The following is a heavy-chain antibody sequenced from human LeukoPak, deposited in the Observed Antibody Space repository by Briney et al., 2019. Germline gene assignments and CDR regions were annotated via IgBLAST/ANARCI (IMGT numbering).Heavy chain of an antibody. J-gene: IGHJ3*02. CDR1: GASISIISYY. V-gene: IGHV4-39*01. CDR2: IYYSGTT. CDR3: GRRRYNWKYWDAFDI. D-gene: IGHD1-7*01. Sequence: AETLSLTCTVSGASISIISYYWGWIRQPPGKGLEWIGTIYYSGTTYYTPSLKSRVTISVDMSKNQFSLRLSSVIAADTAEYYCGRRRYNWKYWDAFDIWGQGTMVTVSS.